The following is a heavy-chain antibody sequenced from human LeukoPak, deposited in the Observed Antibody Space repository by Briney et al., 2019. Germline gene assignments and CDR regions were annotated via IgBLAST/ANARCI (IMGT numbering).Heavy chain of an antibody. CDR2: ISAYNGNT. D-gene: IGHD3-3*01. CDR1: GYTFTSYG. J-gene: IGHJ6*02. V-gene: IGHV1-18*01. CDR3: ARVKSAKASYYDFWSGYSDYYYYGMDV. Sequence: GASVKVSCKASGYTFTSYGISWVRQAPGQGLEWMGRISAYNGNTNYAQKLQGRVTMTTDTSTSTAYMELRSLRSDDTAVYYFARVKSAKASYYDFWSGYSDYYYYGMDVWGQGTTVTVSS.